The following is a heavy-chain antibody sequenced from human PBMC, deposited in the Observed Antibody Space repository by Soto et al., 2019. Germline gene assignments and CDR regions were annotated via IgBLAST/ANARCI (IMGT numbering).Heavy chain of an antibody. CDR2: ISSSSSYI. CDR1: GFTFSSYS. Sequence: GGSLRLSCAASGFTFSSYSMNWVRQAPGKGLEWVSSISSSSSYIYYADSVKGRFTISRDNAKNSLYLQMNSLRAEDTAVYYWARDRGGSYYDFPSSLEYWGKGTLVTVS. V-gene: IGHV3-21*01. CDR3: ARDRGGSYYDFPSSLEY. J-gene: IGHJ4*02. D-gene: IGHD3-3*01.